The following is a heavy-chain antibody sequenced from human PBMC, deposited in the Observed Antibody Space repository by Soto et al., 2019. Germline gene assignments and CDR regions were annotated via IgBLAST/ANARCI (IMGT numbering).Heavy chain of an antibody. CDR2: ISWNSGSI. V-gene: IGHV3-9*01. CDR1: GFTFDDYA. J-gene: IGHJ6*03. CDR3: AKEVGVEDCSSTSCADYYYYYYMDV. Sequence: GGSLRLSCAASGFTFDDYAMHWVRQAPGKGLEWVSGISWNSGSIGYADSVKGRFTISRDNAKNSLYLQMNSLRAEDTALYYCAKEVGVEDCSSTSCADYYYYYYMDVWGKGTTVTVSS. D-gene: IGHD2-2*01.